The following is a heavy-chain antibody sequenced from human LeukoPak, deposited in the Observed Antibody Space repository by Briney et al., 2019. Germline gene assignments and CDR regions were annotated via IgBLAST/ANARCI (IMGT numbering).Heavy chain of an antibody. V-gene: IGHV4-59*01. J-gene: IGHJ6*02. Sequence: SETLSLTCTVSGGSISSYYWSWIRQPPGKGLEWIGHIYYSGSTNYNPSLKSRVTMSVDTSKNQFSLKLSSVTAADTAVYYCARGAANYDFWSGYFLDGMDVWGQGTTVTVSS. CDR2: IYYSGST. D-gene: IGHD3-3*01. CDR1: GGSISSYY. CDR3: ARGAANYDFWSGYFLDGMDV.